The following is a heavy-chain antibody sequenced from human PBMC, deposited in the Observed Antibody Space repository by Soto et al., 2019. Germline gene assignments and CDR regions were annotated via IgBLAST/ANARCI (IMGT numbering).Heavy chain of an antibody. J-gene: IGHJ5*02. CDR1: GGSISSGVYY. CDR3: ARVAGDFWSGSPPVLSWFDP. CDR2: IYYSGST. D-gene: IGHD3-3*01. V-gene: IGHV4-31*03. Sequence: SETLSLTCTVSGGSISSGVYYWSWIRQHPGKGLEWIGYIYYSGSTYYNPSLKSRVTISVDTSKNQFSLKLSSVTAADTAVYYCARVAGDFWSGSPPVLSWFDPWGQGTLVTVSS.